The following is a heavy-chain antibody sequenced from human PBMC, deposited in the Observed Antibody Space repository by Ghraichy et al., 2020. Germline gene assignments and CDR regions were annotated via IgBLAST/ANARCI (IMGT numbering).Heavy chain of an antibody. CDR1: GGSISSYY. CDR2: IYYSGST. V-gene: IGHV4-59*01. J-gene: IGHJ4*02. CDR3: ARVNGRYYDSSGYFDY. Sequence: GSLRLSCTVSGGSISSYYWSWIRQPPGKGLEWIGYIYYSGSTNYNPSLKSRVTISVDTSKNQFSLKLSSVTAADTAVYYCARVNGRYYDSSGYFDYWGQGTLVTVSS. D-gene: IGHD3-22*01.